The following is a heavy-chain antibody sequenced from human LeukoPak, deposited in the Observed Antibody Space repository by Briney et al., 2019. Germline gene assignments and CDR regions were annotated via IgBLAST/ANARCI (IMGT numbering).Heavy chain of an antibody. D-gene: IGHD3-10*01. J-gene: IGHJ4*02. CDR1: GGTFSNYA. V-gene: IGHV1-69*13. Sequence: SVKVSCKASGGTFSNYAISWVRQAPGQGLEWMGGIIPIFGTANYAQKFQGRVTITADESTSTAYMELSSLRSEDTAVYYCAREWMVRGVIVYFDYWGQGTLVTVSS. CDR2: IIPIFGTA. CDR3: AREWMVRGVIVYFDY.